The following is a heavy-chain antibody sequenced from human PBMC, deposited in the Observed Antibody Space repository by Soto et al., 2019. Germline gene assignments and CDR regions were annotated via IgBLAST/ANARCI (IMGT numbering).Heavy chain of an antibody. Sequence: GGSLRLSCAASRFTFSSYSMSWVRQAPGTGLEWVSSISSTSTYTYYPDSLKGRFTISRDNAKNSLYLQMNGLRAEDTAVYYCARVAANDPNFDYWGQGTLVTV. CDR3: ARVAANDPNFDY. V-gene: IGHV3-21*01. D-gene: IGHD6-25*01. CDR2: ISSTSTYT. CDR1: RFTFSSYS. J-gene: IGHJ4*02.